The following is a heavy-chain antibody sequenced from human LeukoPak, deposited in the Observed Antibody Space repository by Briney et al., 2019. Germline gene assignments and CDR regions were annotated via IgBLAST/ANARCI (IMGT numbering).Heavy chain of an antibody. CDR3: ARLHSGWGPYYYYYYGMDV. D-gene: IGHD6-19*01. J-gene: IGHJ6*02. Sequence: ASVKVSCKASGHTFTSYDINWVRQATGQGLEWMGWMNPNSGNTGYAQKFQGRVTMTRNTSISTAYMELSSLRSEDTAVYYCARLHSGWGPYYYYYYGMDVWGQGTTVTVSS. CDR2: MNPNSGNT. V-gene: IGHV1-8*01. CDR1: GHTFTSYD.